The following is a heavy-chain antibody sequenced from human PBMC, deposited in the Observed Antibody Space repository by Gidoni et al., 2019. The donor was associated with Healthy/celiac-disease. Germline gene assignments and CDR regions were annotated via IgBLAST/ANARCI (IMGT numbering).Heavy chain of an antibody. CDR2: ISYDGSNK. CDR1: GFTFSSYG. Sequence: GRSLRLSCAAYGFTFSSYGMHWVRQAPGKGLEWVAVISYDGSNKYYADSVKGRFTISRDNSKNTLYLQMNSLRAEDTAVYYCAKESGYSYGLAYFDYWGQGTLVTVSS. CDR3: AKESGYSYGLAYFDY. J-gene: IGHJ4*02. D-gene: IGHD5-18*01. V-gene: IGHV3-30*18.